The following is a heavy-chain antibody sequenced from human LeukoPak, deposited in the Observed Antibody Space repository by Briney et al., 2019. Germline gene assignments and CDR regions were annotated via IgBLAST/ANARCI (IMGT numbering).Heavy chain of an antibody. CDR1: GFTFNTYA. CDR3: AKDRQLLWFGEPYYFDY. D-gene: IGHD3-10*01. Sequence: GGSLRLSCAASGFTFNTYAMSWVRQTPGKGLEWVSTISGSGGNTYYADSVKGRFTISRDNSKNTLYLQMNSLRAEDTAVYCCAKDRQLLWFGEPYYFDYWGQGTLVTVSS. J-gene: IGHJ4*02. V-gene: IGHV3-23*01. CDR2: ISGSGGNT.